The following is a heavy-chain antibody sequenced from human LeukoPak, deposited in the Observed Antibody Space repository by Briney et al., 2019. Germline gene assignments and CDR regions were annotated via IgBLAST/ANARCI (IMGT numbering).Heavy chain of an antibody. D-gene: IGHD3-10*01. CDR3: ARAGFTFSDYFGSFFDY. CDR1: GFTFSTYN. V-gene: IGHV3-48*01. CDR2: ISSSSTI. Sequence: GGSLRLSCAASGFTFSTYNMNWVRQAPGKGLEWVSHISSSSTIYYADSVKGRFTISRDNAKNSLYLQMNSLRAEDTAVYYCARAGFTFSDYFGSFFDYWGQGTLVTVSS. J-gene: IGHJ4*02.